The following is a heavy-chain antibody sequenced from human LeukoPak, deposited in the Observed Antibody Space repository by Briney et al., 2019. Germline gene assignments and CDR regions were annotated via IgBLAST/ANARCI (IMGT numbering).Heavy chain of an antibody. Sequence: PGGSLRLSCAASGFTFSSYWMSWVRQAPGKGLEWVSAISGNGGTTYYADSVKGRFTPSRDNSKNTLDLQMNSLRAEDTAVYYCAKGWGSQSFFDYWGQGALVTVSS. V-gene: IGHV3-23*01. J-gene: IGHJ4*02. CDR3: AKGWGSQSFFDY. CDR2: ISGNGGTT. D-gene: IGHD7-27*01. CDR1: GFTFSSYW.